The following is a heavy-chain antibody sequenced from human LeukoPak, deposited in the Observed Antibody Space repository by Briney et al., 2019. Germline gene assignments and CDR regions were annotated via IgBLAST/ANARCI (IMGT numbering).Heavy chain of an antibody. V-gene: IGHV3-30-3*01. CDR3: ARTTTPHYYGSGSYALGY. D-gene: IGHD3-10*01. CDR2: ISYDGSNK. Sequence: GGSLRLSCAASGFTLSTYAMHWVRQGPGKGLEWVAVISYDGSNKYYADSVKGRFTISRDNSKNTLYLQMSSLSAEDTAVYYCARTTTPHYYGSGSYALGYWGQGTLVTVPS. J-gene: IGHJ4*02. CDR1: GFTLSTYA.